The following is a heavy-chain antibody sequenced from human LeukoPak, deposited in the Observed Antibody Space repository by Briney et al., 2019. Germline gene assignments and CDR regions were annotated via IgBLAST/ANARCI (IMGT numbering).Heavy chain of an antibody. CDR3: ARDAPADYSSSYFDY. J-gene: IGHJ4*02. D-gene: IGHD6-13*01. CDR1: GFTFSNSW. Sequence: PGGSLRLSCAASGFTFSNSWLHWVRQAPGKGLVWASCINERGSSTSYADSVEGRFTISRDNAKNTLYLQMNNLRADDTAVYYCARDAPADYSSSYFDYWGQGTLVTVSP. V-gene: IGHV3-74*01. CDR2: INERGSST.